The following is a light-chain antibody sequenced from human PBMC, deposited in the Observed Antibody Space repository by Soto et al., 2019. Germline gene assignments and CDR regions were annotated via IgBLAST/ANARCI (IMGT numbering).Light chain of an antibody. Sequence: QSALTQPRSVSGSPGQSVTISCTGTSSDVGVYNYASWYQQYPGKAPKIMIYDVSKRPSGVPDRFSGSKSDNTASLTISGLQAEDEADYYCCSYAGSYTFVFGIGTKVTVL. CDR2: DVS. V-gene: IGLV2-11*01. J-gene: IGLJ1*01. CDR1: SSDVGVYNY. CDR3: CSYAGSYTFV.